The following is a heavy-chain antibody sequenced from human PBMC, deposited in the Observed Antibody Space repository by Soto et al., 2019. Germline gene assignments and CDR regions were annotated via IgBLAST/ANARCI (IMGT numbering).Heavy chain of an antibody. CDR3: ARWGDPYWYFDL. CDR1: GFTFSSYA. J-gene: IGHJ2*01. CDR2: ISNSGRDT. V-gene: IGHV3-21*01. D-gene: IGHD2-21*02. Sequence: GGSLRLSCAASGFTFSSYAMTWVRQAPGKGLEWVSIISNSGRDTFYADSVKGRFTISRDNAKNSLYLQMNSLRAEDTAVYYCARWGDPYWYFDLWGRGTLVTVSS.